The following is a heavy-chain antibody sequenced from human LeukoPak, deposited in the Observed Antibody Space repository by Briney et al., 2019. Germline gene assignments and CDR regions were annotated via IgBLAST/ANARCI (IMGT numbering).Heavy chain of an antibody. CDR1: GDSVSSDSPT. Sequence: SQTLSLTCAISGDSVSSDSPTWSWIRQSPSRGLEWLGRTYYRSKWYNEYATSVKSRIVINPDTSKNQFSLHPNSVTPEDTAVYYCATNYDVYFDYWSQGTLVIVSS. D-gene: IGHD5-12*01. CDR3: ATNYDVYFDY. J-gene: IGHJ4*02. CDR2: TYYRSKWYN. V-gene: IGHV6-1*01.